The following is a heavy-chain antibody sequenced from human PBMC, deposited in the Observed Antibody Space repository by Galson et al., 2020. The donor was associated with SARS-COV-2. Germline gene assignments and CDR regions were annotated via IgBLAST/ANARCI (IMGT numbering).Heavy chain of an antibody. CDR3: ARSVQGYFDV. CDR2: LTSDTLTM. CDR1: GFAFNIFS. V-gene: IGHV3-48*01. D-gene: IGHD1-1*01. J-gene: IGHJ2*01. Sequence: GGSLRLSCEASGFAFNIFSMNWVRQAPGKGLEWISYLTSDTLTMYSADSVKGRFTISRDNARKLLYLQMHSLRAEDTAVYYCARSVQGYFDVWGRGTLVTVSS.